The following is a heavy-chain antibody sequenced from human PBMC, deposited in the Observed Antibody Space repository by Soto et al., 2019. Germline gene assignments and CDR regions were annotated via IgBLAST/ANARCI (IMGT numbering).Heavy chain of an antibody. CDR2: ILPGDSDT. CDR3: ARQDTFMVNGMDV. J-gene: IGHJ6*02. V-gene: IGHV5-51*01. D-gene: IGHD5-18*01. CDR1: GYSFTSYW. Sequence: PGASLKISCQGSGYSFTSYWIGWVRQMPGKGLEWMGIILPGDSDTRYSPSFQGQVTISADKSISTAYLQWSSLRASDTAMYYCARQDTFMVNGMDVWGQGTTVTVSS.